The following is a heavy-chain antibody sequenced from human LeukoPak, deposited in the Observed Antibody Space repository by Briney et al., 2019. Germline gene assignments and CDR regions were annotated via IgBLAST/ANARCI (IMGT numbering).Heavy chain of an antibody. D-gene: IGHD6-19*01. CDR2: INHSGST. CDR3: ARGLLWDSSGWLSRSFDP. CDR1: GGSFSGYY. Sequence: TSETLSPTCAVYGGSFSGYYWSWIRQSPGKGLEWIGEINHSGSTNYNPSLKSRVTISVDTSKNQFSLKLSSVTAADTAVYSCARGLLWDSSGWLSRSFDPWGQGTLVTVSS. V-gene: IGHV4-34*01. J-gene: IGHJ5*02.